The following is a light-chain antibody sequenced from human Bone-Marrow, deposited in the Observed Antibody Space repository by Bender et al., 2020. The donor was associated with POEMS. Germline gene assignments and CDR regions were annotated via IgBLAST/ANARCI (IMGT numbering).Light chain of an antibody. J-gene: IGLJ2*01. V-gene: IGLV3-27*01. CDR2: KDS. Sequence: SYELTQSSSVSVSPGQTARITCSGDILGKKYARWFHQQPGQAPVLVIYKDSERPSGIPERFSGSNSGNTATLTISGTQAMDEADYYCQVWDSRTVIFGGGTKLTVL. CDR3: QVWDSRTVI. CDR1: ILGKKY.